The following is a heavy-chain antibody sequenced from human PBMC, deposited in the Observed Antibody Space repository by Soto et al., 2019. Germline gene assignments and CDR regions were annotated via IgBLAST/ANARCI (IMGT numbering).Heavy chain of an antibody. CDR3: ARGHQSNGWRGKWFDL. V-gene: IGHV1-18*01. D-gene: IGHD6-19*01. CDR2: IVSYNGNT. Sequence: QVQLVQSGTEVRNPGASVKVSCKASGYTFIDYGITWVRQAPGQGLEWMGWIVSYNGNTQSAQKIQGRLTMTTDTTSRTAYRELTSLRSDDTAVYYWARGHQSNGWRGKWFDLWGQGTLVTVSS. J-gene: IGHJ5*02. CDR1: GYTFIDYG.